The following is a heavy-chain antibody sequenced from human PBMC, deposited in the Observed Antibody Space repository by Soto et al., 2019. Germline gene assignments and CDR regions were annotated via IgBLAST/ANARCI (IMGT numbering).Heavy chain of an antibody. V-gene: IGHV3-30*18. D-gene: IGHD4-17*01. CDR3: AKVVAFRATVTTYYFDY. Sequence: QVQLVESGGGVVQPGRSLRLSCAASGFTFSSYGMHWVRQAPGKGLEWVAVISYDGSNKYYADSVKGRFTISIDNSKNTLYLQMNSLRAEDTAVYYCAKVVAFRATVTTYYFDYWGQGTLVTVSS. J-gene: IGHJ4*02. CDR1: GFTFSSYG. CDR2: ISYDGSNK.